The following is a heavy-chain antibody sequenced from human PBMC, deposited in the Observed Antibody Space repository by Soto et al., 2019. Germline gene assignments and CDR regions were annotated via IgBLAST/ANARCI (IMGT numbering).Heavy chain of an antibody. D-gene: IGHD6-13*01. CDR2: ISGSGGST. CDR3: AKDPAAAKPYYFDY. V-gene: IGHV3-23*01. Sequence: TGGSLRLSCAASGFTFSSYAMSWVRQAPGKRLEWVLAISGSGGSTYYADYVKGRFTISRDNSKNTLYLQMNSLRAEDTAVYYCAKDPAAAKPYYFDYWGQGTLVTVSS. CDR1: GFTFSSYA. J-gene: IGHJ4*02.